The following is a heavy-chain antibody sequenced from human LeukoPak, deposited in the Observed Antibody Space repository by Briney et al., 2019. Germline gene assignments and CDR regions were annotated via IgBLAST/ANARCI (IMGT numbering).Heavy chain of an antibody. D-gene: IGHD3-10*01. CDR3: ATDRARGGDSFDY. Sequence: ASVKVSCKASGGTFSSYAISWVRQAPGQGLEWMGGIIPIFGTANYAQKFQGRVTITADESTSTAYMELSSLRSEDTAVYYCATDRARGGDSFDYWGQGTLVTVSS. V-gene: IGHV1-69*13. CDR1: GGTFSSYA. CDR2: IIPIFGTA. J-gene: IGHJ4*02.